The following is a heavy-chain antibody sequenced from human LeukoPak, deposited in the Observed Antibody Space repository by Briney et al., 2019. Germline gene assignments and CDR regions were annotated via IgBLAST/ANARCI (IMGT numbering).Heavy chain of an antibody. CDR1: GFTFSTYS. CDR3: ARDRRLAAAGPDAFDI. J-gene: IGHJ3*02. D-gene: IGHD6-13*01. Sequence: GGSLRLSCAASGFTFSTYSINWVRQAPGKGLEWVSYISSSSSTIYYADSVKGRFTISRDNAKNSLYLQMNSLRAEDTAVYYCARDRRLAAAGPDAFDIWGQGTMVTVSS. V-gene: IGHV3-48*01. CDR2: ISSSSSTI.